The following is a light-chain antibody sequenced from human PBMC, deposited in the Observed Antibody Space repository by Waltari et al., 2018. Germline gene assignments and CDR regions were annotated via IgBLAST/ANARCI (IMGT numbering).Light chain of an antibody. CDR2: DAS. J-gene: IGKJ4*01. CDR1: QDISNY. V-gene: IGKV1-33*01. CDR3: QQYDNLPT. Sequence: DIQMTQSPSSLSASVGDRVTITCQASQDISNYLNWYQQKPGKAPKLLIYDASNLETGVPSRFSGSGSGTDVTLTISSLQPEDIATYYCQQYDNLPTFGGGTKVEIK.